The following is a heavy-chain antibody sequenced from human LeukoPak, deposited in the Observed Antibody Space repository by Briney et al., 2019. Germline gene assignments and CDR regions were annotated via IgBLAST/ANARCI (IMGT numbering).Heavy chain of an antibody. Sequence: GGSLRLSCAASGFTFSSYWMAWVRQAPGKGLEWVANIKQDGSEKYYVDSARGRFTISRDNAKNSLYLQMNSLRAEDTAVYYCARDEHQYYSESSGRFDFWGQGVLVTVSS. CDR1: GFTFSSYW. J-gene: IGHJ4*02. CDR2: IKQDGSEK. D-gene: IGHD3-22*01. CDR3: ARDEHQYYSESSGRFDF. V-gene: IGHV3-7*04.